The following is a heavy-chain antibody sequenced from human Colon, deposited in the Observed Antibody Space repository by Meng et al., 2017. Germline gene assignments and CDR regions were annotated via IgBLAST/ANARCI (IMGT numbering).Heavy chain of an antibody. CDR1: GGSISSGDYY. D-gene: IGHD3-22*01. CDR3: ARGVDDSSGYYYVA. V-gene: IGHV4-30-4*01. Sequence: QVQLQESGPGLVKPSQTLFLTGTVSGGSISSGDYYWSWIRQPPGKGLEWMGYIYHSGSTFYSPSLKSRVTISVDTSKNQFSLKLNSVTAADTAVYYCARGVDDSSGYYYVAWGQGTLVTVSS. J-gene: IGHJ5*02. CDR2: IYHSGST.